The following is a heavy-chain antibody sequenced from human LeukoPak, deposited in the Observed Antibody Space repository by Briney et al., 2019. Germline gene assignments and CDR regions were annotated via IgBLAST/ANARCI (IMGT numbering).Heavy chain of an antibody. CDR2: IYTSGST. D-gene: IGHD3-22*01. CDR3: ARENFYYYDSSGYWYFDY. Sequence: SETLSLTCTVSGGSISSYYWSWIRQPAGKGLEWIGRIYTSGSTNYNPSPKSRVTMSVDTSKNQFSLKLSSVTAADTAVYYCARENFYYYDSSGYWYFDYWGQGTLVTVSS. J-gene: IGHJ4*02. CDR1: GGSISSYY. V-gene: IGHV4-4*07.